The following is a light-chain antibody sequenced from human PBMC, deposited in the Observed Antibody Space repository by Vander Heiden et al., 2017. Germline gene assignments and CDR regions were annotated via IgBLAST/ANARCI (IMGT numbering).Light chain of an antibody. V-gene: IGKV3-20*01. CDR1: QTVNSRL. CDR2: AAS. Sequence: ELVFPLSPDTLSLSPAARATFSYRASQTVNSRLLAWYQHRPGQAPRLLIYAASNRATGIPARFSASGSGTDFTLTISSLQSEDFAVYYCHHYENSPLLTFGEGTKVEIK. CDR3: HHYENSPLLT. J-gene: IGKJ4*01.